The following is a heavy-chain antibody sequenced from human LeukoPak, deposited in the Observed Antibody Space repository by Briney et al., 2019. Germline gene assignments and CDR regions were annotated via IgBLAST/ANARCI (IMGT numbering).Heavy chain of an antibody. CDR3: ARDGPYYYDSSGYYYDY. Sequence: SETLSLTCTVSGGSISSYYWSWIRQPAGKGLEWNGRIYTSGSTNYNPSLKSRVTMSVDTSKNQFSLKLSSVTAADTAVYYCARDGPYYYDSSGYYYDYWGQGTLVTVSS. V-gene: IGHV4-4*07. CDR2: IYTSGST. J-gene: IGHJ4*02. D-gene: IGHD3-22*01. CDR1: GGSISSYY.